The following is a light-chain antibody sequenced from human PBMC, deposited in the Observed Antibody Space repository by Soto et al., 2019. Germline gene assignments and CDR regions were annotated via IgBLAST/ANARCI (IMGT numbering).Light chain of an antibody. J-gene: IGKJ1*01. CDR2: GAS. Sequence: EIVLTQSPGTLSLSPGERATLSCRASQSVSSIYLGWYQQQPGQAPRILIYGASSRATGIPDRFSGSGSGTEFTLHISRMEPADFAVYYCQQYGDSTGWTFGQGTKVEIK. CDR1: QSVSSIY. CDR3: QQYGDSTGWT. V-gene: IGKV3-20*01.